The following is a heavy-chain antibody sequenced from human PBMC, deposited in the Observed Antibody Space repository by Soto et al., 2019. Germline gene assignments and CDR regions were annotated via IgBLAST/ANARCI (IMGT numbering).Heavy chain of an antibody. CDR1: GFTFSSYA. CDR2: ISGSGGST. D-gene: IGHD6-13*01. V-gene: IGHV3-23*01. Sequence: EVQLMESGGGWVQPGGSLSLSCAASGFTFSSYAMSWVRQSPGKGLEWVSAISGSGGSTYYADSVKGRFTISRDSSKNTLYLQMNSLRAEDTAVYYCATAPYPRTIAAAGSTYYYYGMDVWGQGTTVTVSS. J-gene: IGHJ6*02. CDR3: ATAPYPRTIAAAGSTYYYYGMDV.